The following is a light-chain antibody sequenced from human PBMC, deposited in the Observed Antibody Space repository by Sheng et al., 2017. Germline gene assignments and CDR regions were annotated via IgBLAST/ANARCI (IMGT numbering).Light chain of an antibody. Sequence: QSALTQPPSVSGSPGQSVTISCTGTSSDVGTYTHVSWYQQSPDTAPKLILYEVGSRPSGVPDRFSGSKSGNTASLTISGLQADDEADYYCSSKTRTNAVVFGGGTKLT. CDR2: EVG. CDR1: SSDVGTYTH. V-gene: IGLV2-18*02. J-gene: IGLJ2*01. CDR3: SSKTRTNAVV.